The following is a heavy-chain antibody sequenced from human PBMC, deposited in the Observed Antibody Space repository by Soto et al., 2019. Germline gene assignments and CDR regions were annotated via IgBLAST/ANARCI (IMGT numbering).Heavy chain of an antibody. CDR1: GYTFTSYD. CDR2: MNPNSGNT. CDR3: AREKSAWFDP. V-gene: IGHV1-8*01. D-gene: IGHD3-3*01. Sequence: QVQLVQSGAEVKKPGASVKVSCKASGYTFTSYDINWVRQATGQGLEWMGWMNPNSGNTVYAQKFQGRVTMTRTPSISTAYMELRSLRSEDTAVYYCAREKSAWFDPWGQGTLVTVSS. J-gene: IGHJ5*02.